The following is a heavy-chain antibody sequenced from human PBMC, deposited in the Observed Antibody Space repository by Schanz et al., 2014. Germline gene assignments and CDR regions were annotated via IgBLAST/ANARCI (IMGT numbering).Heavy chain of an antibody. CDR2: IWYDGSKT. Sequence: QVQLVESGGGVVQPGRSLSLSCAASGFSFDKYGMHWVRQAPGKGLEWVGVIWYDGSKTYYADSVRGRFTISRENSKNTLHLQMNSLRAEDTAVYHCAKDLPAVAVAPLMTGLYDSWGQGTLVTVSS. CDR1: GFSFDKYG. J-gene: IGHJ4*02. D-gene: IGHD6-19*01. CDR3: AKDLPAVAVAPLMTGLYDS. V-gene: IGHV3-33*06.